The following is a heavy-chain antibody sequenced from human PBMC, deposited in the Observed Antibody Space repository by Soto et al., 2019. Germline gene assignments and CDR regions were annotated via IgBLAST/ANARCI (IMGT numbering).Heavy chain of an antibody. V-gene: IGHV4-31*03. CDR2: IYYSGSA. Sequence: QVQLQESGPGLVKPSQTLSLTCTVSGGSISSGGYYWSWIRQHPGKGLEWIGYIYYSGSAYYIPSLKSRVTISVDTSKNQFSLKLSSVTAADTAVYYCAASCVACGGFNYYGMDVWGQGTTVTVSS. CDR3: AASCVACGGFNYYGMDV. D-gene: IGHD5-12*01. CDR1: GGSISSGGYY. J-gene: IGHJ6*02.